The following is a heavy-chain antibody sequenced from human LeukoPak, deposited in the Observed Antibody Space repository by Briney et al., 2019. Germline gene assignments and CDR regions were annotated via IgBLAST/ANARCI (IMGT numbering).Heavy chain of an antibody. V-gene: IGHV3-21*01. CDR2: ISSSSSYI. D-gene: IGHD3-22*01. Sequence: GGSLRLSCAASGFTFSSYSMNWVRQAPGKGLEWVSSISSSSSYIYYADSVKGRFTISRDNAKNSLYLQMNSLRAEDTAVYYCARGRYYDSSGYYYLDYWGQGALVTVSS. CDR1: GFTFSSYS. J-gene: IGHJ4*02. CDR3: ARGRYYDSSGYYYLDY.